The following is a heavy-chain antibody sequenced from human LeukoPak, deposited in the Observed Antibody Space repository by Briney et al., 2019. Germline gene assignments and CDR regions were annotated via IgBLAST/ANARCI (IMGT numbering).Heavy chain of an antibody. V-gene: IGHV2-70*11. CDR2: IDWDDDK. CDR3: ARGTYYYGSGSYYEPYYFDY. D-gene: IGHD3-10*01. J-gene: IGHJ4*02. CDR1: GFSLSTSGMC. Sequence: RESGPALVKPTQTLTLTCTFSGFSLSTSGMCVSWIRQPPGKALEWLTRIDWDDDKYYSTSLKTRLTISKDTSKNQVVLTMTNMDPVDTATYYCARGTYYYGSGSYYEPYYFDYWGQGTLVTVSS.